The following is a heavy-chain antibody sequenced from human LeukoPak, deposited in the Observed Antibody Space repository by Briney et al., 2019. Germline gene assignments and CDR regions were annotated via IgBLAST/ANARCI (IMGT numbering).Heavy chain of an antibody. J-gene: IGHJ4*02. CDR3: AKSTGPYSSSLDY. CDR2: ISWNSGSI. Sequence: PGGSLRLSCAASGFTFDDYAMHWVRQAPGKGLEWVSGISWNSGSIGYADSVKGRFTISRDNAKNSLYLQMNSLRAEDMALYYCAKSTGPYSSSLDYWGQGTLVTVSS. D-gene: IGHD6-13*01. V-gene: IGHV3-9*03. CDR1: GFTFDDYA.